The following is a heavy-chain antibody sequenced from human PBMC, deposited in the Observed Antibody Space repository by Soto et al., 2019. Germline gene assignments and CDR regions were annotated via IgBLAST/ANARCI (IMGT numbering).Heavy chain of an antibody. CDR2: ISSSGDST. V-gene: IGHV3-64*01. J-gene: IGHJ4*02. D-gene: IGHD2-8*01. CDR3: ARSGDNGDHSLPY. CDR1: GFTITSYT. Sequence: EVQLVESGGGLVQPGGSLRLSCAASGFTITSYTMHWVRQAPGKGLEYVSAISSSGDSTYYISSVRGRFTISRDTSKNTLFLQMGSLGPDDMAVYYCARSGDNGDHSLPYWGRGALVTVSS.